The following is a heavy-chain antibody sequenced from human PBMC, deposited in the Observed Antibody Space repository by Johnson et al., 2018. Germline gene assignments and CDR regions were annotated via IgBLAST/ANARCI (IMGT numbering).Heavy chain of an antibody. Sequence: VQLLESGGGLVQPGRSLRLSCAASGFTFDDYGMHWVRQAPGKGLEWVSGISRNSGSRGYADSVKGRFTISRDNAKNSLYLQINSLRPEDTALYYCAKYTVVPRRGSGWYGDAFDVWGQGTMVTVSS. CDR3: AKYTVVPRRGSGWYGDAFDV. J-gene: IGHJ3*01. V-gene: IGHV3-9*01. D-gene: IGHD6-19*01. CDR2: ISRNSGSR. CDR1: GFTFDDYG.